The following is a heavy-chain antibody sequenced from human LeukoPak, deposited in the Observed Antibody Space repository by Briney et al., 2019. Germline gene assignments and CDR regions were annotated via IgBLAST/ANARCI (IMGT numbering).Heavy chain of an antibody. CDR1: GGSISSSSYY. V-gene: IGHV4-39*07. D-gene: IGHD5-24*01. J-gene: IGHJ4*02. CDR2: IYYSGST. CDR3: ARTPKRWLQLLHLRDY. Sequence: SETLSLTCTVSGGSISSSSYYWGWIRQPPGKGLEWIGSIYYSGSTYYNPSLKSRVTISEDTSKNQFSLKLSSVTAADTAVYYCARTPKRWLQLLHLRDYWGQGTLVTVSS.